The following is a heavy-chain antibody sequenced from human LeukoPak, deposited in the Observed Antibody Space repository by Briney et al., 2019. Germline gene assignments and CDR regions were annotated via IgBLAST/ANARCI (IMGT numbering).Heavy chain of an antibody. J-gene: IGHJ4*02. CDR2: IYYSGST. V-gene: IGHV4-59*08. CDR3: ARLGIAAAGAGLDY. CDR1: GGSISSYY. D-gene: IGHD6-13*01. Sequence: SETLSLTCTVSGGSISSYYWSWIRQPPGKGLEWIGYIYYSGSTNYNPSLKSRVTISVDTSKNQFSLKLSSATAADTAVYYCARLGIAAAGAGLDYWGQGTLVTVSS.